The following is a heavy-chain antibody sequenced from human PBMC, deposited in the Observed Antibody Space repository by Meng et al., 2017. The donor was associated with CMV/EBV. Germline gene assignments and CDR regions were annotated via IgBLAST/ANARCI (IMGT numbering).Heavy chain of an antibody. J-gene: IGHJ6*02. V-gene: IGHV4-59*01. D-gene: IGHD2-2*02. CDR2: IYYSGST. CDR3: ARSRYCSSTSCYRGNYYYYGMDV. CDR1: GGPTSSYS. Sequence: SETLSLTCTVSGGPTSSYSWSWIRQPPGKGLEWIGYIYYSGSTNYNPSLKSRVTISVDTSKNQFSLKLSSVTAADTAVYYCARSRYCSSTSCYRGNYYYYGMDVWGQGTTVTVSS.